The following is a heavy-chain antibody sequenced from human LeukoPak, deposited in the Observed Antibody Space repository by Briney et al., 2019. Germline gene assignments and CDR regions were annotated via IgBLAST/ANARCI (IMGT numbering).Heavy chain of an antibody. CDR3: ASEVVAAGTDY. V-gene: IGHV4-39*01. D-gene: IGHD6-13*01. Sequence: SETLSLTCSVSGGSISSTNCYWAWIRQPPGKGLEWIGSIYYSGSTYYNPSLKGRVIISVDTSKNQFSLTVSSVTAADRAVYYCASEVVAAGTDYWGQGTLVTVSS. CDR1: GGSISSTNCY. CDR2: IYYSGST. J-gene: IGHJ4*02.